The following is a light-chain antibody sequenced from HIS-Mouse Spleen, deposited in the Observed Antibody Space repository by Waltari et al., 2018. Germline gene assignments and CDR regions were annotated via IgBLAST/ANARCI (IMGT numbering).Light chain of an antibody. CDR3: SSYTSSSTPV. CDR1: SSDVGGYNY. CDR2: DVS. J-gene: IGLJ2*01. V-gene: IGLV2-14*03. Sequence: QSALTQPASVSGSPGQSITISCTGTSSDVGGYNYVSWYQQHPGKAPKLMIYDVSNRPSGVPNRFSGSKSGNTASLTISGLQAEDEADYYCSSYTSSSTPVFGGGTKLTVL.